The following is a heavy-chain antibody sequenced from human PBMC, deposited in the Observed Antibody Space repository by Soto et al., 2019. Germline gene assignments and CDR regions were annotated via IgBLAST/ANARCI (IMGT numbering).Heavy chain of an antibody. D-gene: IGHD3-10*01. CDR1: GGTFSSYA. CDR2: IIPNFGTA. J-gene: IGHJ4*02. CDR3: ASRYYYGSGSYYYYFDY. Sequence: QVQLVQSGAEVKKPGSSVKVSCKASGGTFSSYAISWVRQAPGQGLEWMGGIIPNFGTANYAQKFQGRVTITADESTSTAYMELSSLRSEDTAVYYCASRYYYGSGSYYYYFDYWGQGTLVTVSS. V-gene: IGHV1-69*01.